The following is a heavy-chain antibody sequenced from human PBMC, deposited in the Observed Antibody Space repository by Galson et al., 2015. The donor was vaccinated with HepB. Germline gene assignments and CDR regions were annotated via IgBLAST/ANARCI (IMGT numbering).Heavy chain of an antibody. CDR2: IYYSGST. CDR1: GGSVSSGSYY. V-gene: IGHV4-61*01. J-gene: IGHJ5*02. CDR3: ARDSSGWYEGWFDP. Sequence: SETLSLTCTVSGGSVSSGSYYWSRIRQPPGKGLEWIGYIYYSGSTNYNPSLKSRVTISVDTSKNQFSLKLSSVTAADTAVYYCARDSSGWYEGWFDPWGQGTLVTVSS. D-gene: IGHD6-19*01.